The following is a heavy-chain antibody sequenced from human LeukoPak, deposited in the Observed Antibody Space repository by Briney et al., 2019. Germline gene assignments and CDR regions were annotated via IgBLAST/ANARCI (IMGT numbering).Heavy chain of an antibody. CDR1: GGSFSGYY. CDR2: INHSGST. J-gene: IGHJ4*02. V-gene: IGHV4-34*01. CDR3: ARPIAVAAHFDY. D-gene: IGHD6-19*01. Sequence: PSETLSLTCAVYGGSFSGYYWSWIRQPPGKGLEWIGEINHSGSTNYNPSLKSRVTISVDTSKNQFSLKLSSVTAADTAVYYCARPIAVAAHFDYWGQGTLVTVSS.